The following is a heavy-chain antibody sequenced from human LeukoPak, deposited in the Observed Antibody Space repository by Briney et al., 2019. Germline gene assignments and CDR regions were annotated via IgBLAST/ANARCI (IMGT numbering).Heavy chain of an antibody. CDR2: INPSGDYT. CDR1: GYTFSSYC. D-gene: IGHD4-11*01. CDR3: ASPNPDTTVPPARPTSYYYYYGMDV. Sequence: GASVKVSFKASGYTFSSYCLHWVRQAPGQGLEWMGIINPSGDYTRYAQKFQGRVTMTRDTSTSTVYMELSSLRSEDTAVYYCASPNPDTTVPPARPTSYYYYYGMDVWGQGTTVTVSS. J-gene: IGHJ6*02. V-gene: IGHV1-46*01.